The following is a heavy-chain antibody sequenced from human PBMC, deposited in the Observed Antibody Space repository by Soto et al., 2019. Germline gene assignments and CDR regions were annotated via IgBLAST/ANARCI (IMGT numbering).Heavy chain of an antibody. J-gene: IGHJ4*02. D-gene: IGHD4-4*01. CDR2: ISAYNGNT. CDR3: ARGGTVNLFDY. V-gene: IGHV1-18*01. Sequence: AKISSKASGYTFTSSGIRLVRKDPGQGLEWMGWISAYNGNTNDAQKLQGRVTMTTDTSASTAYMELRSLRSDDTAVYYCARGGTVNLFDYWGQGTLVTVSS. CDR1: GYTFTSSG.